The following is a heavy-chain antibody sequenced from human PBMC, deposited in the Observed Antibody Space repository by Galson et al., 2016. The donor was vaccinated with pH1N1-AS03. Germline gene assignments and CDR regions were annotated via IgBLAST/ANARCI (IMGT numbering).Heavy chain of an antibody. D-gene: IGHD6-13*01. Sequence: TLSLTCTVSGDSINSGNYYWSWIRQPAGKGLEWIGRIHSSGSTDYNSSLKSRVTISVDTSNNEFSLKLSSVTAADTAVYYWARGLGAAGPEDSWGPGTLVTISS. CDR1: GDSINSGNYY. CDR3: ARGLGAAGPEDS. V-gene: IGHV4-61*02. J-gene: IGHJ4*02. CDR2: IHSSGST.